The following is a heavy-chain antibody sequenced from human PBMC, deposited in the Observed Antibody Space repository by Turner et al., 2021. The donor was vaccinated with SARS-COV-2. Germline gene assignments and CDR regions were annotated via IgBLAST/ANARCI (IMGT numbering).Heavy chain of an antibody. Sequence: QVQLLESGPGLVKPSETLSLTCTVSGGAISRYYWSWIRQPPGKGLEWIGYIYYSGSTNYNPSLKSRFTMSVDTSKNQFSLKLSSVTAADTAVYYCARLNYEFLSGYYTGWFDPWGQGTLVIVSS. CDR3: ARLNYEFLSGYYTGWFDP. CDR1: GGAISRYY. D-gene: IGHD3-3*01. J-gene: IGHJ5*02. CDR2: IYYSGST. V-gene: IGHV4-59*08.